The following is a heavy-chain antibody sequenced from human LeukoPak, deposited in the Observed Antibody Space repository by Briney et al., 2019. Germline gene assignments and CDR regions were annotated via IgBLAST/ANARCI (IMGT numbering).Heavy chain of an antibody. CDR1: GFTFSSYW. Sequence: GGSLRLSCAASGFTFSSYWMHWVRQAPGKGLVWVSRINSDGSSTSYADSEKGRFTISRDNAKHTLYLQMNSLRAEDTAVYYCARGDVGYYYDSSGHGFDYWGQGTLVTVSS. CDR2: INSDGSST. V-gene: IGHV3-74*01. CDR3: ARGDVGYYYDSSGHGFDY. J-gene: IGHJ4*02. D-gene: IGHD3-22*01.